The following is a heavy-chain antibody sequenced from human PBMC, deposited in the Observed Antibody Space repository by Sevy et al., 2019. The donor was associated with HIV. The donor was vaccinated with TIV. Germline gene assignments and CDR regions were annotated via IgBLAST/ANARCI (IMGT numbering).Heavy chain of an antibody. CDR3: ARGNYYDSSGPPGSSLDS. Sequence: GGSLRLSCAASGFTVSSNYMNWVRQAPGKGLEWVSVIYGGGSTYYADSVKGRFTISRDNSKNTLYLQMNSLRAEDTAVYYCARGNYYDSSGPPGSSLDSWGQGTLVTVSS. D-gene: IGHD3-22*01. J-gene: IGHJ4*02. V-gene: IGHV3-66*01. CDR2: IYGGGST. CDR1: GFTVSSNY.